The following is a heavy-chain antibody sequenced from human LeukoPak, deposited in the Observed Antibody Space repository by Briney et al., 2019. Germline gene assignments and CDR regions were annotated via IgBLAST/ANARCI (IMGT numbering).Heavy chain of an antibody. V-gene: IGHV4-39*02. J-gene: IGHJ4*02. D-gene: IGHD2-2*01. Sequence: SETLSLTCTVSGGSISSSSYYWGWIRQPPGKGLEWIGSIYYTGSTYYNPSLKSRVTISADTSKNQFSLKLSSVTAADTAVYYCARDGTSTDDYWGQGTLVTVSS. CDR1: GGSISSSSYY. CDR3: ARDGTSTDDY. CDR2: IYYTGST.